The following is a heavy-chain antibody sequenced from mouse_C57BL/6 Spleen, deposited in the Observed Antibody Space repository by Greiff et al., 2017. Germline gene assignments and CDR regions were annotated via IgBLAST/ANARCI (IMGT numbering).Heavy chain of an antibody. J-gene: IGHJ2*01. Sequence: EVQLQQSGAELVRPGASVKLSCTASGFNIKDDYMHWVKQRPEQGLEWIGWIDPENGDTEYASKFQGKATITADTSSNTAYLQLSSLTSEDTAVYYCTPGDYEDYWGQGTTLTVSS. CDR1: GFNIKDDY. D-gene: IGHD2-4*01. CDR2: IDPENGDT. V-gene: IGHV14-4*01. CDR3: TPGDYEDY.